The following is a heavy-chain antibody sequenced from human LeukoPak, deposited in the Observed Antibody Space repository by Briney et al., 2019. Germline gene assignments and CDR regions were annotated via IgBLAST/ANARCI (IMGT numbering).Heavy chain of an antibody. J-gene: IGHJ4*02. CDR3: ARRDYGGNSYFDS. Sequence: GESLNISSKASGYSFTSYWIGWVRQMPGKGLEWMGIIYPGDSDTRYSPSFEGQVTISADKSTSTASVQWSSLKASDTAIYYCARRDYGGNSYFDSWGQGTLVTVSS. V-gene: IGHV5-51*01. CDR1: GYSFTSYW. D-gene: IGHD4-23*01. CDR2: IYPGDSDT.